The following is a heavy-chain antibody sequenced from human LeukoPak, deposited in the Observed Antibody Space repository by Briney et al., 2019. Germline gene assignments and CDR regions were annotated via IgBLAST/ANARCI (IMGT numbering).Heavy chain of an antibody. CDR1: GYSFTSYW. Sequence: GESLKISCKGSGYSFTSYWISWVRQMPGKGLEWMGRIDPSDSYTNYSPSFQGHVTISADKSISTAYLQWSSLKASGTAMYYCARYYDILTGLVDHNWFDPWGQGTLVTVSS. V-gene: IGHV5-10-1*01. J-gene: IGHJ5*02. D-gene: IGHD3-9*01. CDR2: IDPSDSYT. CDR3: ARYYDILTGLVDHNWFDP.